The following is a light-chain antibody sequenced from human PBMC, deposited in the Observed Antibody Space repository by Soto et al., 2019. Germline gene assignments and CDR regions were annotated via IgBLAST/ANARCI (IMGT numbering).Light chain of an antibody. Sequence: QSALTQPASVSGSPGQSITISCTGTSSDVGSYNLVSWYQQHPGKAPKLMICEGSKRPSGVSNRFSGSKSGNTASLTISGLQAEDEADYYCCSYAGSDVVFGGGTKLTVL. CDR3: CSYAGSDVV. V-gene: IGLV2-23*01. CDR2: EGS. J-gene: IGLJ2*01. CDR1: SSDVGSYNL.